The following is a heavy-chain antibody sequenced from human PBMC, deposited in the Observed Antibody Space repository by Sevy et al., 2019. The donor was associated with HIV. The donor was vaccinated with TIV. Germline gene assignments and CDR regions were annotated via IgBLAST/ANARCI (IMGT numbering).Heavy chain of an antibody. J-gene: IGHJ4*02. V-gene: IGHV3-23*01. CDR1: GFTFTTSA. CDR2: ISGSGGST. CDR3: TKWGTSSVITHFDY. Sequence: GGYLRLSCAGSGFTFTTSAMSWVRQAPGKGLERVSGISGSGGSTNYADSVKGRFTISRDNSKNTLYLQMNSLRDEDTAVYYCTKWGTSSVITHFDYWGQGTLVPVSS. D-gene: IGHD3-16*01.